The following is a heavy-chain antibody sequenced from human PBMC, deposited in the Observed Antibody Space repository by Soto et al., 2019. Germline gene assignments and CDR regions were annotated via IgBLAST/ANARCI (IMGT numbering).Heavy chain of an antibody. CDR2: IIPIFGTA. J-gene: IGHJ5*02. V-gene: IGHV1-69*01. D-gene: IGHD6-13*01. CDR3: ARDQRYSSSWLPPPWFDP. CDR1: GGTFSSYA. Sequence: LVKVSCKASGGTFSSYAVSWVRQAPGQGLEWMGGIIPIFGTANYAQKFQGRVTITADESTSTAYMELSSLRSEDTAVYYCARDQRYSSSWLPPPWFDPWGQGTLVTVPS.